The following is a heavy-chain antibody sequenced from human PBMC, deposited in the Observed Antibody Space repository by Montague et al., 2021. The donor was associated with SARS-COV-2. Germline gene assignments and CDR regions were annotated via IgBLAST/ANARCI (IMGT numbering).Heavy chain of an antibody. Sequence: SETLSLTCTVSGGSISSTSYYWGWIRKSPGKGLEWIGSTYHSGSPSYSPSPKIRLSYPVETPKNQFSLKLTSVTAADTAVYFCVRHPRTYTGLWSGYSVRLVFHFDSWGQGTLVTVSS. V-gene: IGHV4-39*01. J-gene: IGHJ4*02. CDR3: VRHPRTYTGLWSGYSVRLVFHFDS. CDR1: GGSISSTSYY. CDR2: TYHSGSP. D-gene: IGHD3-3*01.